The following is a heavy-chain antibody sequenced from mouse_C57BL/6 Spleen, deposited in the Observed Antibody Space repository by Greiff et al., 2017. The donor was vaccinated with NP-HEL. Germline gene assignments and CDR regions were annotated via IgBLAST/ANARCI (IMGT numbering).Heavy chain of an antibody. CDR2: ISDGGSYT. J-gene: IGHJ1*03. D-gene: IGHD1-1*01. V-gene: IGHV5-4*01. CDR3: ARDSVYYYGSSWYFDV. CDR1: GFTFSSYA. Sequence: EVKLMESGGGLVKPGGSLKLSCAASGFTFSSYAMSWVRQTPEKRLEWVATISDGGSYTYDTGNVKGRFTISRDSAKNNLYLQMSHLKSEDTAMYYCARDSVYYYGSSWYFDVWGTGTTVTVSS.